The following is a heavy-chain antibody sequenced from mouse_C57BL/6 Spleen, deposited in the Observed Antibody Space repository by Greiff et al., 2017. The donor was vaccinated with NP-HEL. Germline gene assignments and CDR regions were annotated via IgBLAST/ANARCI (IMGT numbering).Heavy chain of an antibody. D-gene: IGHD1-1*01. V-gene: IGHV1-50*01. CDR2: IDPSDSYT. J-gene: IGHJ1*03. Sequence: VQLQQPGAELVKPGASVKLSCKASGYTFTSYWMQWVKQRPGQGLEWIGEIDPSDSYTNYNQKFKGKATLTVDTSSSTAYMQLSSLTSEDSAVYYCAIGLFTTVVARYFDVWGTGTTVTVSS. CDR3: AIGLFTTVVARYFDV. CDR1: GYTFTSYW.